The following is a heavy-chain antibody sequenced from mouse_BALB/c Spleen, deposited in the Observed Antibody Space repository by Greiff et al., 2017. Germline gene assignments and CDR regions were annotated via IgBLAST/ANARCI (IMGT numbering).Heavy chain of an antibody. D-gene: IGHD2-4*01. V-gene: IGHV2-6-7*01. CDR2: IWGDGST. CDR3: ARDYDYDEGYAMDY. Sequence: VQRVESGPGLVAPSQSLSITCTVSGFSLTGYGVNWVRQPLGKGLEWLGMIWGDGSTDYNSALKSRLSISKDNSKSQVFLKMNSLQTDDTARYYCARDYDYDEGYAMDYWGQGTSVTVSS. CDR1: GFSLTGYG. J-gene: IGHJ4*01.